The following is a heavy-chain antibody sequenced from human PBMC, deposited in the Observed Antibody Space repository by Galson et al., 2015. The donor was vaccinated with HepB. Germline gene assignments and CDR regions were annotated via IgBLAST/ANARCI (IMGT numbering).Heavy chain of an antibody. Sequence: QSGAEVKKPGASVKVSCKASGYIFTGYYMHWVRQAPGQGLEWMAWINPDSGGTHYAQKFQGRVTMTRDTSISTAYMQLNSLRSDDTAVYYCARGNWGSAALDAFDIWGQGTMVAVSS. V-gene: IGHV1-2*02. CDR1: GYIFTGYY. CDR2: INPDSGGT. J-gene: IGHJ3*02. D-gene: IGHD7-27*01. CDR3: ARGNWGSAALDAFDI.